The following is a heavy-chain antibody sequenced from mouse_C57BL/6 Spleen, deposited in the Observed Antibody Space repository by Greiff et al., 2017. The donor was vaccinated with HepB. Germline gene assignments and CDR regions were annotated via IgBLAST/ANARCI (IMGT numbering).Heavy chain of an antibody. CDR2: IDPETGGT. CDR3: TRARLLRYFDV. V-gene: IGHV1-15*01. Sequence: VQLQESGAELVRPGASVTLSCKASGYTFTDYEMHWVKQTPVHGLEWIGAIDPETGGTAYNQKFKGKAILTADKSSSTAYMELRSLTSEDSAVYYCTRARLLRYFDVWGTGTTVTVSS. D-gene: IGHD2-3*01. CDR1: GYTFTDYE. J-gene: IGHJ1*03.